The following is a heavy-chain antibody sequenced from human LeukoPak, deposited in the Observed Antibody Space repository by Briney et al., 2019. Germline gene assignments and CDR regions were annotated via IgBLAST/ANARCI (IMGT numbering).Heavy chain of an antibody. J-gene: IGHJ3*02. CDR3: ARDESPYYYDSSGYRGAFDI. D-gene: IGHD3-22*01. CDR1: GGTFSSYA. CDR2: IIPIFGTA. Sequence: SVKVSCKASGGTFSSYAISWVRQAPGQGLEWMGGIIPIFGTANYAQKFQGRVTITADESTSTAYMELSSLRSEDTAVYYCARDESPYYYDSSGYRGAFDIWGQGTMVTVSS. V-gene: IGHV1-69*01.